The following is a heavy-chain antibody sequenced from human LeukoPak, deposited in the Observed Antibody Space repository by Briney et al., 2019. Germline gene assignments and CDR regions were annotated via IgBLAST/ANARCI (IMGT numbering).Heavy chain of an antibody. V-gene: IGHV3-7*01. CDR2: INPDGDGM. Sequence: GGSLRLSCTASGFTFSRSWMNWIRQAPGKGLEWVANINPDGDGMRFVDSVKGRFTMSRDNAQSSLHLQMNSLRVEDTAFYYCAAWTDRGYSYWGQGVMVTVSS. CDR3: AAWTDRGYSY. J-gene: IGHJ4*02. D-gene: IGHD5-12*01. CDR1: GFTFSRSW.